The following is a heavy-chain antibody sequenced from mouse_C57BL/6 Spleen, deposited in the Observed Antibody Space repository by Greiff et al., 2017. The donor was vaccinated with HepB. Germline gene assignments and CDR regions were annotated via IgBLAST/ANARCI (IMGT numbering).Heavy chain of an antibody. CDR3: ARSSAYDYDWFAY. CDR2: IDPSDSYT. J-gene: IGHJ3*01. D-gene: IGHD2-4*01. CDR1: GYTFTSYW. Sequence: QVQLKQPGAELVKPGASVKLSCKASGYTFTSYWMQWVKQRPGQGLEWIGEIDPSDSYTNYNQKFKGKATLTVDTSSSTAYMQLSSLTSEDSAVYYCARSSAYDYDWFAYWGQGTLVTVSA. V-gene: IGHV1-50*01.